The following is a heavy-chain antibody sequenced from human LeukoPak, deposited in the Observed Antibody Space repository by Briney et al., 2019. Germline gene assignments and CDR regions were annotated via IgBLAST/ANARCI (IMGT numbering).Heavy chain of an antibody. CDR2: IIPILGIA. J-gene: IGHJ4*02. CDR3: ASKVAAIDY. D-gene: IGHD6-19*01. CDR1: GYTFTGYY. Sequence: GASVKVSCKASGYTFTGYYMHWVRQAPGQGLEWMGRIIPILGIANYAQKFQGRVTITADKSTSTAYMELSSLRSEDTAVYYCASKVAAIDYWGQGTLVTVSS. V-gene: IGHV1-69*02.